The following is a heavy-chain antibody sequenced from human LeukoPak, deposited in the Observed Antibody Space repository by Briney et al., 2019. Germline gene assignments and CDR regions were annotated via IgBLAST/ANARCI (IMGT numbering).Heavy chain of an antibody. Sequence: PGRSLRLSCAASGFTFSSYGMHWVRQAPGKGLEWVSAISGSGGSTYYADSVKGRFTISRDNSKNTLYLQMNSLRAEDTAVYYCAKGYGNILTGLYAFDIWGQGTMVTVSS. D-gene: IGHD3-9*01. CDR2: ISGSGGST. CDR1: GFTFSSYG. CDR3: AKGYGNILTGLYAFDI. J-gene: IGHJ3*02. V-gene: IGHV3-23*01.